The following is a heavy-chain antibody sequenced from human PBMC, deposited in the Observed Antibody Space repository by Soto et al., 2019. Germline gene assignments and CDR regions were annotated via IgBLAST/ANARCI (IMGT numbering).Heavy chain of an antibody. V-gene: IGHV1-8*01. J-gene: IGHJ6*02. CDR3: ARGLDVVVVAATYGMDV. D-gene: IGHD2-15*01. CDR2: MNPNSGNT. CDR1: GYTFTSYD. Sequence: QVQLVQSGAEVKKPGASVKVSCKASGYTFTSYDINWVRQATGQGLEWMGWMNPNSGNTGYAQKFQGRVTMTRNTSISTGYMELSSLRSEDTAVYYCARGLDVVVVAATYGMDVWGQGSTVTVSS.